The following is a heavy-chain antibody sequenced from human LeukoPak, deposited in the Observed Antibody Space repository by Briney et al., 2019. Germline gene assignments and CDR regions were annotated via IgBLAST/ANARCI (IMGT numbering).Heavy chain of an antibody. Sequence: PSETLSLTCTVSGGSISSYYWSWIRQPAGKGLEWIGRIHTSGSTNYKPSLKSRVTMSVDTSKNQFSLKLSSVTAADTAVYYCAREGTDYDILTGFYYYYGMDVWGQGTMVTVSS. CDR1: GGSISSYY. CDR2: IHTSGST. J-gene: IGHJ6*02. V-gene: IGHV4-4*07. D-gene: IGHD3-9*01. CDR3: AREGTDYDILTGFYYYYGMDV.